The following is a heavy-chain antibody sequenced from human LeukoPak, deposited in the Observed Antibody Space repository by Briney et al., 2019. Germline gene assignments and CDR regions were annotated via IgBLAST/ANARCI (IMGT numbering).Heavy chain of an antibody. V-gene: IGHV1-2*04. CDR3: AKGHRGVTMVRGALYDAFDI. Sequence: ASVKVSCKASGYTFTGYYMHWVRQAPGQGLEWMGWINPNSGGTNYAQKFQGWVTMTRDTSISTAYMGLSRLRSDDTAVYYCAKGHRGVTMVRGALYDAFDIWGQGTMVTVSS. CDR2: INPNSGGT. J-gene: IGHJ3*02. D-gene: IGHD3-10*01. CDR1: GYTFTGYY.